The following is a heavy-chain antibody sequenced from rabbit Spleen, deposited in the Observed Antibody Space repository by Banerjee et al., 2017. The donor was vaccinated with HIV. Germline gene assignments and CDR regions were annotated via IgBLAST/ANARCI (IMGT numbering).Heavy chain of an antibody. V-gene: IGHV1S47*01. CDR1: GFDVSRYG. CDR3: ARNANGGWDL. J-gene: IGHJ3*01. Sequence: QEQLVESGGGLVQPGGSLKLSCKASGFDVSRYGASWVRQAPGTGLEWIGYIDPVFGITNYANWVKGRFTISSDNAQNTVDLQMNSLTPADTATYFCARNANGGWDLWGQGTLVTVS. CDR2: IDPVFGIT. D-gene: IGHD4-1*01.